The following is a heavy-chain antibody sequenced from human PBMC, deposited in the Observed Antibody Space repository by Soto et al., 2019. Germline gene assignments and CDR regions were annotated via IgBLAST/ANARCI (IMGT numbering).Heavy chain of an antibody. CDR2: IYYSGST. CDR1: GGSVSSGSYY. CDR3: ARALKIAASGTYDY. V-gene: IGHV4-61*01. J-gene: IGHJ4*02. Sequence: SETLSLTCTVSGGSVSSGSYYWSWIRQPPGKGLEWIGYIYYSGSTNYNPSLKSRVTISVDTSKNQFSLKLSSVTAADTAVYYCARALKIAASGTYDYWGQGTLVTVSS. D-gene: IGHD6-13*01.